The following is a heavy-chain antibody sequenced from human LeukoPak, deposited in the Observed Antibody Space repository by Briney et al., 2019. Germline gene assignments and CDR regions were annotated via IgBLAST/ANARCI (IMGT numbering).Heavy chain of an antibody. CDR2: ISSSSSYI. J-gene: IGHJ3*01. V-gene: IGHV3-21*01. D-gene: IGHD4-17*01. Sequence: GGSLRLSCAASGFTFSSYWMNWVRQAPGKGLEWVSSISSSSSYIYYADSVKGRFTISRDNAKNSLYLQMNSLRAEDTAVYYCARDDYGDSFGLVWGQGTMVTVSS. CDR3: ARDDYGDSFGLV. CDR1: GFTFSSYW.